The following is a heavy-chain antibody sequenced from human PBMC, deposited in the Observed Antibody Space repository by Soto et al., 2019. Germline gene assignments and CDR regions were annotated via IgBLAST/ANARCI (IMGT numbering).Heavy chain of an antibody. J-gene: IGHJ6*02. D-gene: IGHD2-21*01. V-gene: IGHV3-23*01. CDR2: ISGSGGST. CDR1: GFTFSSYA. CDR3: AKRGVEVISPYGMDV. Sequence: EVQLLESGGGLVQPGGSLRLSCADSGFTFSSYAMSWVRQAPGKGLEWVSAISGSGGSTYYADSVKGRFTISRDNSKNTLYLQMNSLRAEDTAVYYCAKRGVEVISPYGMDVWGQGTTVTVSS.